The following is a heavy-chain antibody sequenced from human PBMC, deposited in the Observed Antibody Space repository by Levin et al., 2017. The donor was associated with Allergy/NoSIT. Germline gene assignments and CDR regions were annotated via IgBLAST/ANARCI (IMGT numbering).Heavy chain of an antibody. J-gene: IGHJ4*02. Sequence: GESLKISCAASGFTFSSYEMNWVRQAPGKGLEWVSYISSSGSTIYYADSVKGRFTISRDNAKNSLYLQMNSLRAEDTAVYYCARDYCSSTSCQFDYWGQGTLVTVSS. CDR1: GFTFSSYE. CDR3: ARDYCSSTSCQFDY. D-gene: IGHD2-2*01. V-gene: IGHV3-48*03. CDR2: ISSSGSTI.